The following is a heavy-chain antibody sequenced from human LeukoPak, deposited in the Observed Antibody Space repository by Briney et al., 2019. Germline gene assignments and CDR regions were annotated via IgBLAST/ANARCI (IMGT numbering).Heavy chain of an antibody. CDR1: GYIFTAYY. V-gene: IGHV1-2*02. Sequence: ASVKVSCKASGYIFTAYYLHWVRQAPGQGLEWMGWINPDSGDTKFAQKFQGRVSMTRDTSISTAYMELSGLRSDDTAYYFCARDGQTVKASSSWYGNWGQGTLVTVSS. J-gene: IGHJ4*02. CDR2: INPDSGDT. CDR3: ARDGQTVKASSSWYGN. D-gene: IGHD6-13*01.